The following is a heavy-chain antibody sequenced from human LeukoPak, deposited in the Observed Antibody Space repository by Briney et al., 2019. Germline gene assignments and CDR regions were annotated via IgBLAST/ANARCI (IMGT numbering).Heavy chain of an antibody. CDR2: ISGSGGST. V-gene: IGHV3-23*01. CDR1: GFTFSSYG. D-gene: IGHD5-18*01. Sequence: PGGSLRLSCAASGFTFSSYGMSWVRQAPGKGLEWVSAISGSGGSTYYADSVKGRFTISRDNSKNTLYLQMNSLRAEDTAVYYCARVDTAMVGGDYWGQGTLVTVSS. CDR3: ARVDTAMVGGDY. J-gene: IGHJ4*02.